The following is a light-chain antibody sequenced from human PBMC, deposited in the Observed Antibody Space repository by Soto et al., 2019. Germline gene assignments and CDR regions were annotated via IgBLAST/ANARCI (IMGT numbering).Light chain of an antibody. CDR1: QSVSNN. CDR3: HQYNNWPPLT. CDR2: GAP. Sequence: EIVMTQSPATLSVSPGERATLSCRASQSVSNNLAWYQQKPGQAPRLLIYGAPTRATGIPARFSGSGSGTEFTRTISSLQSEDFAVYYCHQYNNWPPLTFGGGTKVEIK. J-gene: IGKJ4*01. V-gene: IGKV3-15*01.